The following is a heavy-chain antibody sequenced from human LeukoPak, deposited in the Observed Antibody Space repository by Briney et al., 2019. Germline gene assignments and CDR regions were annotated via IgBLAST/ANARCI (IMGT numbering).Heavy chain of an antibody. CDR2: ITHSGST. Sequence: PSETLSLTCAVYGGSFSNYYWSWLRQSPGKGLEWIGEITHSGSTNYNPSLKSRVTISVDTSKNQFSLKLSSVTAADTAVYYCARGGGRTFFGGGAYYYYMDVWGKGTTVAVSS. V-gene: IGHV4-34*01. CDR1: GGSFSNYY. CDR3: ARGGGRTFFGGGAYYYYMDV. J-gene: IGHJ6*03. D-gene: IGHD3-16*01.